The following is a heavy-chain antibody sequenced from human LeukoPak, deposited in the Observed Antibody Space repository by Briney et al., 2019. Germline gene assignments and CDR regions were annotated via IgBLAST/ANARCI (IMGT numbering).Heavy chain of an antibody. V-gene: IGHV3-30*04. J-gene: IGHJ6*02. Sequence: GRSLRLSCAAAGFTFSRYAMHWVRKAPGTGLEWVALISSDGSSEHCADSVKGRFTISRDNSRNTVYLQTDSLRPEDAAVYYCARDCYSGRPYYYGMDVWGQGTTVTVSS. CDR1: GFTFSRYA. CDR3: ARDCYSGRPYYYGMDV. D-gene: IGHD3-10*01. CDR2: ISSDGSSE.